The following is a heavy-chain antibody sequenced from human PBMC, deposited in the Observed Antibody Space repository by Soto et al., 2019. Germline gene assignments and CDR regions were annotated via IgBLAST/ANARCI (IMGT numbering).Heavy chain of an antibody. CDR3: AGGRTTLLGNWFDP. V-gene: IGHV4-59*01. CDR2: IYYSGST. D-gene: IGHD1-7*01. CDR1: GGSISSYY. J-gene: IGHJ5*02. Sequence: PSETLSITCTVSGGSISSYYWSWIRQTPGKGLEWIGYIYYSGSTNYNPSLKSRVTISVDTSKNQFSLKLSSVTAADTAVYYCAGGRTTLLGNWFDPWGQGTLVTVSS.